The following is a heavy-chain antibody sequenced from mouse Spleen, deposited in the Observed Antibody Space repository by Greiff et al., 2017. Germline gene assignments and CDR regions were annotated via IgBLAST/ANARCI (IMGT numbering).Heavy chain of an antibody. J-gene: IGHJ3*01. V-gene: IGHV6-3*01. CDR1: GFTFSNYW. Sequence: EVKLEESGGGLVQPGGSMKLSCDASGFTFSNYWMNWVRQSPEKGLEWVAQIRLKYDNNATHYAETVKGRFTISRDNSKSSVYLQMNNLRAEDTGIYYSTGASWFAYWGQGTLVTVSA. CDR2: IRLKYDNNAT. CDR3: TGASWFAY.